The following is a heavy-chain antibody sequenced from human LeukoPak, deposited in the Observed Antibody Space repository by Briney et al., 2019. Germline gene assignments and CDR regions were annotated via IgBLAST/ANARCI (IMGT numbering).Heavy chain of an antibody. CDR1: GYSFTAAYN. CDR3: ARDPRGTYDY. V-gene: IGHV1-2*02. Sequence: ASLKVSCKASGYSFTAAYNIHWLRQAPGQGPEFMGWINPNSGDTRYAQKFQGRVTVTRDTVISTAYMELKSLTSDDTAVYYCARDPRGTYDYWGQGTLVTVSS. CDR2: INPNSGDT. D-gene: IGHD5-12*01. J-gene: IGHJ4*02.